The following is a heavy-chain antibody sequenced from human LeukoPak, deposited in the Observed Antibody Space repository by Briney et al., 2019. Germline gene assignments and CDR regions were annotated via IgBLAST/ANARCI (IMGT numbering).Heavy chain of an antibody. CDR2: IYTSTST. CDR3: ARAKTRGAFDT. CDR1: GGSISSYY. Sequence: SETLSLTCTVSGGSISSYYWSWIRQTAGKGLEWIGRIYTSTSTNYNPSLKSRVTMSVDTSNYQCSLKLSSVTAADTAVYYCARAKTRGAFDTWGQGTMVTVSS. J-gene: IGHJ3*02. V-gene: IGHV4-4*07.